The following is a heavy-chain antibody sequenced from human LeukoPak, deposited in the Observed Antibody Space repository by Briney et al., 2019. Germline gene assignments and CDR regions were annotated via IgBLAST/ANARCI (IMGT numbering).Heavy chain of an antibody. CDR2: INHSGST. CDR1: GGPFSGYY. J-gene: IGHJ6*03. D-gene: IGHD3-16*01. Sequence: PSETLSLTCAVYGGPFSGYYWSWIRQPPGKGLEWIGEINHSGSTNYNPSLKSRVTISVDTSKNQFSLKLSSVTAADTAVYYCQGGYYYMDVWGKGTTVTVSS. V-gene: IGHV4-34*01. CDR3: QGGYYYMDV.